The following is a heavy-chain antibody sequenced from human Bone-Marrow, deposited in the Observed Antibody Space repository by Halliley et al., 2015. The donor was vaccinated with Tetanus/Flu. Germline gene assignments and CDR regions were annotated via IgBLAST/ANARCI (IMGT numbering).Heavy chain of an antibody. V-gene: IGHV1-18*01. Sequence: QLVQSGAEVKEPGASVKVSCKASGYGFINFGISWVRQAPGQGLEWMGWISPYNGSTKYAQKFQGRVTMTTDTSTTTAYMELKSLRSGDAVVYYCARGTGYPMSRLGSGGPGTLVPVS. CDR1: GYGFINFG. CDR2: ISPYNGST. D-gene: IGHD5-18*01. J-gene: IGHJ4*02. CDR3: ARGTGYPMSRLGS.